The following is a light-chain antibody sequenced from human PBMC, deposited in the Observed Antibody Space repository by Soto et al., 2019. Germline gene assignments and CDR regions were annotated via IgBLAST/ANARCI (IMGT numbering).Light chain of an antibody. V-gene: IGLV2-11*01. Sequence: QSALTQPRSVSGSPGQSVTVSCTGTSSDVGGYTYVSWYQHHPGKAPKLIIYDVIKRPSGVPDRFSGFKSGNTASVAISGLQAEDEADYYCCSYAGNYTLLFGGGTKLTVL. CDR3: CSYAGNYTLL. CDR2: DVI. CDR1: SSDVGGYTY. J-gene: IGLJ2*01.